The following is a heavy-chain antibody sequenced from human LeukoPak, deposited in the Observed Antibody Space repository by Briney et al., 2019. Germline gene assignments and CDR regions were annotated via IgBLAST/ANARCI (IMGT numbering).Heavy chain of an antibody. CDR2: INPSSGGT. CDR3: AREGSPFYYYYMDV. Sequence: ASVKVSCKASGYTFTDYYMHWVRQAPGQGLEWMGWINPSSGGTNYAQKLQGRVTMTTDTSTSIAYMELRSLRSDDTAVYYCAREGSPFYYYYMDVWGKGTTVTVSS. J-gene: IGHJ6*03. D-gene: IGHD2-15*01. V-gene: IGHV1-2*02. CDR1: GYTFTDYY.